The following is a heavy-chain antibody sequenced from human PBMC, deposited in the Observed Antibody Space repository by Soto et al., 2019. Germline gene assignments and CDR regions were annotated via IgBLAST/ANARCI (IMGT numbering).Heavy chain of an antibody. CDR3: IRDPYGST. D-gene: IGHD3-10*01. J-gene: IGHJ5*02. Sequence: EVQLVESGGGLVKPGESLRLSCAASGFTFSTAWMTWVRQAPGRGLEWAARIKTTSDGGTIHYAAPVKGRFTISRDDSKDTLFLQMNSLKIEDTALYYCIRDPYGSTWGQGTLVTVSS. CDR1: GFTFSTAW. V-gene: IGHV3-15*01. CDR2: IKTTSDGGTI.